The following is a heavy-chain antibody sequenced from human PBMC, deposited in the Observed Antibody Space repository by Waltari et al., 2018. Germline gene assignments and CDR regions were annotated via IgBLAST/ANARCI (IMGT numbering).Heavy chain of an antibody. CDR3: ARYIRPQATPTSKVGFDY. D-gene: IGHD5-12*01. J-gene: IGHJ4*02. CDR1: GGTFSSYA. CDR2: IIPIFGTA. V-gene: IGHV1-69*01. Sequence: QVQLVQSGAEVKKPGSSVKVSCKASGGTFSSYAISWVRQAPGQGLEWMGGIIPIFGTANYAQKFQGGVTITADESTSTAYMELSSLRSEDTAVYYCARYIRPQATPTSKVGFDYWGQGTLVTVSS.